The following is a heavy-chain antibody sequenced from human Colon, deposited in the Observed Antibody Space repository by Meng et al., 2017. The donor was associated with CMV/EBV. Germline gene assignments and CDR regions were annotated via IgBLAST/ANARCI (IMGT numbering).Heavy chain of an antibody. D-gene: IGHD3-10*01. CDR3: AKDTAYYYGSGSRAYGMDV. J-gene: IGHJ6*02. V-gene: IGHV3-20*01. CDR1: GFTFNTYW. Sequence: GESLKISCAASGFTFNTYWMTWVRQAPGKGLEWVSGINWNGGSTGYADSVKGRFTISRDNAKNSLYLQMNSLRAEDTALYHCAKDTAYYYGSGSRAYGMDVWGHGTTVTVSS. CDR2: INWNGGST.